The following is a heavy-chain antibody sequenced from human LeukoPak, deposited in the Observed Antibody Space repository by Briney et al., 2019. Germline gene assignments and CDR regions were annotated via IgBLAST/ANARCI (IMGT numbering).Heavy chain of an antibody. J-gene: IGHJ4*02. CDR2: INPNSGGT. CDR1: GGTFSSYA. V-gene: IGHV1-2*06. CDR3: ASGDLWFGELSKFDY. D-gene: IGHD3-10*01. Sequence: ASVKVPCKASGGTFSSYAISWVRQAPGQGLEWMGRINPNSGGTNYAQKFQGRVTMTRDTSISTAYMELRRLRSDDTAVYYCASGDLWFGELSKFDYWGQGTLVTVSS.